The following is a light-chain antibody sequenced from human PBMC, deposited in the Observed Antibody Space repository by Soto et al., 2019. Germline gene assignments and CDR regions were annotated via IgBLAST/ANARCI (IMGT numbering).Light chain of an antibody. CDR1: ISDVGGYNY. CDR2: EVN. J-gene: IGLJ1*01. CDR3: SSYAGSSSYV. V-gene: IGLV2-8*01. Sequence: QSVLTQPPSASGSPGQSVTISCTGTISDVGGYNYVAWYQQHPGKAPKLMIYEVNKRPSGVPDRISGSKSGSTASLTVSGLQAEDEADYYCSSYAGSSSYVFGTGTKLTVL.